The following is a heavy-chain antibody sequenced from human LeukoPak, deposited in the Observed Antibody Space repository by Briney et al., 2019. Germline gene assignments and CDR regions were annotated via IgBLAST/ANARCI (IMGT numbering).Heavy chain of an antibody. CDR3: ARVGCSGGSCYPRRLLGELVN. D-gene: IGHD2-15*01. Sequence: GGSLRLSCAASGFTFSSYEMNWVRQAPGKGLEWVSYISSSGSTIYYADSVKGRFTISRDNAKNSLYLQMNSLRVEDTAVYYCARVGCSGGSCYPRRLLGELVNWGQGTLVTVSS. CDR2: ISSSGSTI. CDR1: GFTFSSYE. V-gene: IGHV3-48*03. J-gene: IGHJ4*02.